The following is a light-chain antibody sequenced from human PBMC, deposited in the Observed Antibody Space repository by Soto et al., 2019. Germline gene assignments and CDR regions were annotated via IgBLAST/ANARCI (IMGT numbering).Light chain of an antibody. J-gene: IGKJ4*01. CDR1: QIVSSSY. CDR3: QQYGSSPN. Sequence: IVLTQSPGTLSLSPGERATLSCRASQIVSSSYLAWYQQKPGQAPRLLIYGASSRATGIPDRFSGSGSGTDFTLTISRLEPEDFAVYYCQQYGSSPNFGGGTKVEIK. CDR2: GAS. V-gene: IGKV3-20*01.